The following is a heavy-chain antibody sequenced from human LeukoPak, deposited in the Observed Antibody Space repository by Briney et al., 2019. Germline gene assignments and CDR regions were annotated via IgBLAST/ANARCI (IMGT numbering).Heavy chain of an antibody. Sequence: SVKVSCKASGGTFSSYAISWVRQAPGQGLEWMGGIIPIFGTANYAQKSQGRVTITADESTSTAYMELSSLRSEDTAVYYCARGGGPNGDAFDIWGQGTMVTVSS. V-gene: IGHV1-69*13. CDR3: ARGGGPNGDAFDI. CDR1: GGTFSSYA. J-gene: IGHJ3*02. CDR2: IIPIFGTA. D-gene: IGHD2-15*01.